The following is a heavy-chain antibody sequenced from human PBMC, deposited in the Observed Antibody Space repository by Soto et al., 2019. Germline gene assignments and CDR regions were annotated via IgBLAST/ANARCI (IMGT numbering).Heavy chain of an antibody. CDR3: ARGRGDGYNQNWYFDL. D-gene: IGHD3-10*01. Sequence: SETLSLTCAVYGGSFSGSYWSWIRQPPGKGLEWIGEINNGGSSNYNPSLKSRGSMSVGTSNNQFSLKLTSVTAADTAVYYCARGRGDGYNQNWYFDLWGRGTLVTVSS. J-gene: IGHJ2*01. CDR2: INNGGSS. V-gene: IGHV4-34*01. CDR1: GGSFSGSY.